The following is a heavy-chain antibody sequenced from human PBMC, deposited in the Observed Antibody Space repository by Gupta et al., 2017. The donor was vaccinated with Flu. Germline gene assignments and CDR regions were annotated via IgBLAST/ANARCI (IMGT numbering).Heavy chain of an antibody. Sequence: EVQLLESGGGLIQPGGSLRLYCVASGFSCSNYAMSWARQVPGKGLEWVSGISHTGSSTYYIDSVKGRFTSSRDNSKNTLYLEMNSLRAEDTAIYYCAKDLWSVSSPTQTYFYYYGMDVWGQGTTVTVSS. D-gene: IGHD3-3*01. CDR1: GFSCSNYA. V-gene: IGHV3-23*01. CDR2: ISHTGSST. CDR3: AKDLWSVSSPTQTYFYYYGMDV. J-gene: IGHJ6*02.